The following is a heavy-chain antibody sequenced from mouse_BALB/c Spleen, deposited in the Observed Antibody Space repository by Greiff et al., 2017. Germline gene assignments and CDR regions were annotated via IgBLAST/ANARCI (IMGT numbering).Heavy chain of an antibody. CDR2: IWGGGST. CDR1: GFSLSRYS. D-gene: IGHD2-4*01. V-gene: IGHV2-6-4*01. CDR3: ARNNAMITNWYFDV. J-gene: IGHJ1*01. Sequence: VMLVESGPGLVAPSQSLSITCTVSGFSLSRYSVHWVRQPPGKGLEWLGMIWGGGSTDYNSALKSRLSISKDNSKSPVFLKMNSLQTDDTAMYYCARNNAMITNWYFDVWGAGTTVTVAS.